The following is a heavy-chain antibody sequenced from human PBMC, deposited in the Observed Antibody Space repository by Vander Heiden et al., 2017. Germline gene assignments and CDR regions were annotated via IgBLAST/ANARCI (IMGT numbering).Heavy chain of an antibody. Sequence: QVELAESGGDVVRPGGSLRLSCVASGVSFDSYGIHWVRQAPGKGLEVRAGISFDGSERYYGGSVRGRVTISRDNSKNTVYLQLNRLTVEYTATYHCAKDMGYGLFWNWFDAWVLVTRVTVSS. CDR1: GVSFDSYG. J-gene: IGHJ5*02. CDR3: AKDMGYGLFWNWFDA. D-gene: IGHD3-3*01. V-gene: IGHV3-30*18. CDR2: ISFDGSER.